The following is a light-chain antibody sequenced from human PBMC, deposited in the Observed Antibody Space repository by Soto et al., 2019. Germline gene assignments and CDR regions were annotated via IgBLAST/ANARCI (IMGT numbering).Light chain of an antibody. CDR1: QSISSW. V-gene: IGKV1-5*03. CDR3: LQYNSYPFA. Sequence: DIQMTQSPSTLSASVGDRVTITCRASQSISSWLAWYQQKPGKAPKLLIYKASSLESGVPSRFSGSGSGTELTLFISSLQPDGLATYNFLQYNSYPFAFGQGTKVEIK. J-gene: IGKJ1*01. CDR2: KAS.